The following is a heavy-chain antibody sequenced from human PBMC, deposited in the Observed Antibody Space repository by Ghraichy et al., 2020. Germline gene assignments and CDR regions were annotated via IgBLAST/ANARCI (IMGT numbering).Heavy chain of an antibody. Sequence: LSLTCAASGFTFSSYAMHWVRQAPGKGLEWVAVISYDGSNKYYADSVKGRFTISRDNSKNTLYLQMNSLRAEDTAVYYCARETKPRWSPSPFDYWGQGTLVTVSS. CDR3: ARETKPRWSPSPFDY. CDR2: ISYDGSNK. J-gene: IGHJ4*02. D-gene: IGHD4-23*01. CDR1: GFTFSSYA. V-gene: IGHV3-30*04.